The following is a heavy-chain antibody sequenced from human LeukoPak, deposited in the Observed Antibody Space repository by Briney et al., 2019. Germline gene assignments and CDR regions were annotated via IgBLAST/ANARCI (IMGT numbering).Heavy chain of an antibody. V-gene: IGHV4-59*08. Sequence: SETLSLTCTVSGGSISSYHWSWIRQPPGKGLEWIGYIYSSGSTSYNPSLKSRVAISVDTSKNQFSLKLSSVTAANTAVYYCARRISGGSSDYWGQGTLVTVSS. CDR3: ARRISGGSSDY. D-gene: IGHD2-15*01. CDR2: IYSSGST. J-gene: IGHJ4*02. CDR1: GGSISSYH.